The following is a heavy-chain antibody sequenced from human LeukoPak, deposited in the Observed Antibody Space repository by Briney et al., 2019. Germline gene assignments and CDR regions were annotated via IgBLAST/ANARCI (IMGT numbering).Heavy chain of an antibody. CDR1: GGTFSSYS. V-gene: IGHV1-69*08. Sequence: GASVKVSCKASGGTFSSYSISWVRQAPGQGLEWMGRIIPILDTANYAQKFQGRVTITAAKSTSTAYMELSSLRFEDTAVYYCARDAFTAYCGGDCYSWPYWYFDLWGRGTLVTVSS. D-gene: IGHD2-21*02. CDR2: IIPILDTA. CDR3: ARDAFTAYCGGDCYSWPYWYFDL. J-gene: IGHJ2*01.